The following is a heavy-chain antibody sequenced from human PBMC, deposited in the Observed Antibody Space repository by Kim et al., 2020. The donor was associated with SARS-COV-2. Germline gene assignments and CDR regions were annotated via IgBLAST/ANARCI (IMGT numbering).Heavy chain of an antibody. V-gene: IGHV1-18*01. CDR3: ARVRPFSYFDY. D-gene: IGHD3-16*01. J-gene: IGHJ4*02. CDR2: T. Sequence: TNHAQKPQGRVTMTTDTSTRTAYMELRSLRSDDTAVYYCARVRPFSYFDYWGQGTLVTVSS.